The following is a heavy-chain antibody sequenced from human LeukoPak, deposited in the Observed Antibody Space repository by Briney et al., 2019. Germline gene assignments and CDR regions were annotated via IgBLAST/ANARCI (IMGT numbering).Heavy chain of an antibody. CDR1: GGTFSSYG. Sequence: ASVKVSCKASGGTFSSYGISWVRQAPGQGLEWMGWISTHNANTRYAQKLQGRVTLTTDTSTSTAYMELRSLRSDDTAVYYCATHITAVPYWGQGTLVTVSS. CDR2: ISTHNANT. V-gene: IGHV1-18*01. CDR3: ATHITAVPY. J-gene: IGHJ4*02. D-gene: IGHD6-13*01.